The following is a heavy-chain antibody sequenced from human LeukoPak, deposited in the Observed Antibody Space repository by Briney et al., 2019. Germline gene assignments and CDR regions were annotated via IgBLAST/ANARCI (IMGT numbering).Heavy chain of an antibody. CDR2: ISTDGGST. D-gene: IGHD3-22*01. V-gene: IGHV3-64*01. CDR1: GFTFNNYA. CDR3: ARALGWASSGPIDY. J-gene: IGHJ4*02. Sequence: GGSLRLSCKASGFTFNNYALHWVRQAPGKGLEYVSAISTDGGSTYYGNSVGGRFTISRDNSKNTLYLQMGSLRVEDMAVYYCARALGWASSGPIDYWGQGTLVSVPS.